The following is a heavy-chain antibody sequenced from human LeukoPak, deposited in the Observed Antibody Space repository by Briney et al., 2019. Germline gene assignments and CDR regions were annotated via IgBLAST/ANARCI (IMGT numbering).Heavy chain of an antibody. Sequence: GALRLSCAASGFTFSSYEMNWVRQAPGKGLEWVSYISSSGSTIYYADSVKGRFTISRDNAKNSLYLQMNSLRVEDTGIYYCSRDPRSLDYWGQGALVTVSS. V-gene: IGHV3-48*03. CDR2: ISSSGSTI. J-gene: IGHJ4*02. CDR1: GFTFSSYE. CDR3: SRDPRSLDY.